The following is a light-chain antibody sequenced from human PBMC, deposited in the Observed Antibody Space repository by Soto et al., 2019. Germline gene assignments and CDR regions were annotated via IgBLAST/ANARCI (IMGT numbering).Light chain of an antibody. CDR2: GAS. CDR1: QSVSSN. J-gene: IGKJ5*01. V-gene: IGKV3-15*01. Sequence: EIVMTQSPATLSVSPGERATLSCRASQSVSSNLAWYQQKPGQAPRLLIYGASTRATGIPARFSGSGSGTDFTLTISRLEPEDFAEYYCQQYGSSPRTFGQGTRLEIK. CDR3: QQYGSSPRT.